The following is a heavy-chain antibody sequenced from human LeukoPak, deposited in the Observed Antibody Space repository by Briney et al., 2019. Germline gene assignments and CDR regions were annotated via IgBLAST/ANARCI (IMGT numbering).Heavy chain of an antibody. CDR2: ISGSGGST. Sequence: PGGSLRLSCAASGFTFSGYAMSWVRQAPGKGLEWVSAISGSGGSTYYADSVKGRFTISRDNSKNTLYLQMNSLRAEDTAVYYCAKGGQLRGNYFDYWGQGTLVTVSS. CDR1: GFTFSGYA. CDR3: AKGGQLRGNYFDY. D-gene: IGHD2-2*01. J-gene: IGHJ4*02. V-gene: IGHV3-23*01.